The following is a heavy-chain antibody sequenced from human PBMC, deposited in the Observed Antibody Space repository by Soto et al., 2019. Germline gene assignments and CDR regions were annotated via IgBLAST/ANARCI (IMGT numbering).Heavy chain of an antibody. J-gene: IGHJ5*02. CDR3: ARGYESGYTFGHDL. V-gene: IGHV4-4*07. Sequence: QVQLHESGPGLVKPSATLSLTCTVSGDSISRTYWSWIRQPAGRGLEWIGRIYSSGSNNYNPSLESRVTMSVDTSKNQFSLTLRSVTAADTAVYFCARGYESGYTFGHDLWGQGTLVTVSS. CDR2: IYSSGSN. D-gene: IGHD3-22*01. CDR1: GDSISRTY.